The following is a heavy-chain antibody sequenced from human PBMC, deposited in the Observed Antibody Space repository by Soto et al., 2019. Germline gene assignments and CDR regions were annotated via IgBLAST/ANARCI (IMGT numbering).Heavy chain of an antibody. CDR3: AKEKYSGSSHFDY. CDR1: GFTFSSSA. J-gene: IGHJ4*02. V-gene: IGHV3-23*01. CDR2: ISDSGVST. D-gene: IGHD1-26*01. Sequence: GGSLRLSCAASGFTFSSSAMSWVRQAPGKGLDWVSSISDSGVSTYYADSVKGRFTISRDNSKSTLYLLMNSLRAEDTAVYYCAKEKYSGSSHFDYWGQGTLGTAPQ.